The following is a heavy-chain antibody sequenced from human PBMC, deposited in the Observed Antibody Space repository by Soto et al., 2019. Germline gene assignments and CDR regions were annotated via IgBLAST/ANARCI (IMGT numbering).Heavy chain of an antibody. J-gene: IGHJ6*02. CDR1: GYTFTSYD. Sequence: ASVKVSCKASGYTFTSYDINWVRQATGQGLEWMGWMNPNSGNTGYAQKFQGRVTMTRNTSISTAYMELSSLRSEDTAVYYCARDIVVVMTGYYYGMDVWGQGTTVTVSS. CDR2: MNPNSGNT. D-gene: IGHD3-22*01. CDR3: ARDIVVVMTGYYYGMDV. V-gene: IGHV1-8*01.